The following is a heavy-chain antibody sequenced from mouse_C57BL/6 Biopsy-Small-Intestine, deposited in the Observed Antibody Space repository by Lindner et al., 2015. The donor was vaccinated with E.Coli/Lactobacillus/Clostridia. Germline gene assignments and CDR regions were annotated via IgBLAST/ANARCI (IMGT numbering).Heavy chain of an antibody. Sequence: EVQLQESGGGLVKPGGSLKLSCAASGFTFSSYAMSWVRQTPEKRLERVATISDGGSYTYYPDNVKGRFTISRDNAKNNLYLQMSHLKSEDTAMYYCARDDEGWAYWGQGTLVTVSA. CDR1: GFTFSSYA. V-gene: IGHV5-4*01. D-gene: IGHD2-3*01. CDR3: ARDDEGWAY. CDR2: ISDGGSYT. J-gene: IGHJ3*01.